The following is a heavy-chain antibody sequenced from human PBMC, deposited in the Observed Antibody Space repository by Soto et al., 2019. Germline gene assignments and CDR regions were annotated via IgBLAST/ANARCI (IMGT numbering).Heavy chain of an antibody. J-gene: IGHJ4*02. D-gene: IGHD6-19*01. CDR1: GGSISSYY. V-gene: IGHV4-59*01. Sequence: QVQLQESGPGLVKPSETLSLTCTVSGGSISSYYWSWIRQSPGKGLEWIGYIYYSGSTNYNPSLKSRVTISVDTSKIQFSLKLSSVTAADTAVYYCARDLGYSSGWYTFDYWGQGTLVTVSS. CDR2: IYYSGST. CDR3: ARDLGYSSGWYTFDY.